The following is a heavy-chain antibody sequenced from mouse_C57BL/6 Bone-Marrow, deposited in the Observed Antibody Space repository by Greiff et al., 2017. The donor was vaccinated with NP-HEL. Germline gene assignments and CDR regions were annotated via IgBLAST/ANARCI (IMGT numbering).Heavy chain of an antibody. D-gene: IGHD4-1*01. V-gene: IGHV1-55*01. J-gene: IGHJ2*01. CDR3: ARGANWDRY. CDR1: GYTFTSYW. Sequence: QVQLQQPGAELVKPGASVKMSCKASGYTFTSYWITWVKQRPGPGLEWIGDIYHGSGSPNYNEKFKSKATLTVDTASSTAYMQLSSLTSEDSAVYYGARGANWDRYWGQGTTLTVSS. CDR2: IYHGSGSP.